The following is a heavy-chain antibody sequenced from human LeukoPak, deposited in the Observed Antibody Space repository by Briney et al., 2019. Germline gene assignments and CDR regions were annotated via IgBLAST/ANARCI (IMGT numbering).Heavy chain of an antibody. D-gene: IGHD2-2*01. CDR2: ISSSGSYI. CDR3: ARAPNCSSTSCYAGFAFDI. J-gene: IGHJ3*02. Sequence: PGGSLRLSCAASGFTFSSYSMKWVRQAPGKGLEWVSSISSSGSYIYYADSVKGRFTISRDNAKNSLYLQMNSLRAEDTAVYYCARAPNCSSTSCYAGFAFDIWGQGTMVTVSS. CDR1: GFTFSSYS. V-gene: IGHV3-21*01.